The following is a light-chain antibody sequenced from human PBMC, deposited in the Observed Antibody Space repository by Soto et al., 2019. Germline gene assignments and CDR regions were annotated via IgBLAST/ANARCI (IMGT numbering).Light chain of an antibody. CDR2: DAS. J-gene: IGKJ1*01. V-gene: IGKV3-11*01. CDR3: QQRSNWPRGT. CDR1: QSVSSY. Sequence: EIVLTQSPATLSLSPGERDTLSCRASQSVSSYLAWYQQKPGQAPRLLIYDASNRATGIPARFSGSGSGTDFTLPISSLEPEDFAVYYCQQRSNWPRGTFGQGTKVAIK.